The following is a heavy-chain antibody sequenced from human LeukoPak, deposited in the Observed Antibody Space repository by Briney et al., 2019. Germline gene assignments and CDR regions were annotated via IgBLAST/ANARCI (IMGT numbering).Heavy chain of an antibody. CDR2: IYYSGST. Sequence: SETLSLTCTVSGGSISNYYWSWIRQPAGKGLEWIGYIYYSGSTNYNPSLKSRVTISVDTSKNQFSLKLSSVTAADTAVYYCARASSSWYFDYWGQGTLVTVSS. D-gene: IGHD6-13*01. CDR1: GGSISNYY. V-gene: IGHV4-59*01. CDR3: ARASSSWYFDY. J-gene: IGHJ4*02.